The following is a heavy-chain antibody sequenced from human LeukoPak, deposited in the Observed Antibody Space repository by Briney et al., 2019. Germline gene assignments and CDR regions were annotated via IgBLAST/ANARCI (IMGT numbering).Heavy chain of an antibody. Sequence: ASVKVSCKASGYTFTKYDINWVRQATGQGLEWMGWINPNSGNTGYAQEFQGRVTITRDASTTTAYMELSSLRSEDTAVYYCARVDGSADYWGQGILVTVSS. D-gene: IGHD1-26*01. CDR2: INPNSGNT. CDR3: ARVDGSADY. V-gene: IGHV1-8*03. J-gene: IGHJ4*02. CDR1: GYTFTKYD.